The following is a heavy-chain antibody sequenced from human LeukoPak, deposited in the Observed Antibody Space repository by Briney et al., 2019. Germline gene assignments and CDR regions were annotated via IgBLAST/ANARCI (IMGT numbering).Heavy chain of an antibody. CDR3: ARVDMVRGVITGGVH. CDR2: ISAYNGDT. Sequence: GASVKVSCKASGFTFTNYGISWVRQAPGQGLEWMGWISAYNGDTNYAQKLQGRVTMTTDTSTSTAYMELRSLRSDDTAVYYCARVDMVRGVITGGVHWGQGTLVTVSS. D-gene: IGHD3-10*01. V-gene: IGHV1-18*01. CDR1: GFTFTNYG. J-gene: IGHJ4*02.